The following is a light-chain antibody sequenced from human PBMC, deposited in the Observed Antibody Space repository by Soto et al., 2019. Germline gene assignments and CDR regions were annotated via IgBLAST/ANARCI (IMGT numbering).Light chain of an antibody. V-gene: IGKV1-39*01. CDR2: AAS. J-gene: IGKJ5*01. CDR1: QSISSY. Sequence: DIQMTQSPSSLSASVGDSLTITFRASQSISSYLNWYQQKPGKAPKLLIYAASTLQSGVPSRFSGSGSGTDFTLTISCLQSEDFATYYCQQYYSYPTFGQGTRLEIK. CDR3: QQYYSYPT.